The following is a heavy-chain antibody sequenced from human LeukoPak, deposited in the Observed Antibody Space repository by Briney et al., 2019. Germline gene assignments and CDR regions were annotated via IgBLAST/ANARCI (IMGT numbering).Heavy chain of an antibody. CDR1: GGSFSGHY. V-gene: IGHV4-34*01. CDR3: ARVGSSWKPLGY. J-gene: IGHJ4*02. D-gene: IGHD6-13*01. Sequence: SETLSLTCAVYGGSFSGHYWSWIRQPPGKGLEWIGEINHSGSTNYNPSLKSRVTISVDTSKNQFSLKLSSVTAADTAVYYCARVGSSWKPLGYWGQGTLVTVSS. CDR2: INHSGST.